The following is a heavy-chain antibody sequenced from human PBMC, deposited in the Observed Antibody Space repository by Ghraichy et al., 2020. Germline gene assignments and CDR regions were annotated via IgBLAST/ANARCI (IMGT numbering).Heavy chain of an antibody. V-gene: IGHV1-8*01. J-gene: IGHJ6*03. CDR3: ARGTREALAFLLLGYNMDV. CDR1: GYTFTSYD. CDR2: VNPDSGNT. D-gene: IGHD1-26*01. Sequence: ASVKVSSEASGYTFTSYDINWVRQAPGQGLEWMGWVNPDSGNTGYSQKFQGRVTMTANTSTTTVYMELTSLKSEDTAVYYCARGTREALAFLLLGYNMDVWGRGTTVTVSS.